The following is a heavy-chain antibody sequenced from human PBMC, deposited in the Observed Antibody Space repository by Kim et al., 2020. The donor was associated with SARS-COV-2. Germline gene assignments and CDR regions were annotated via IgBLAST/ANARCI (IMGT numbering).Heavy chain of an antibody. CDR3: ARGRFSWGY. CDR2: IFHDGST. J-gene: IGHJ4*02. CDR1: GGSISIYY. Sequence: SETLSLICTVSGGSISIYYWTWIRQPPGKGLEWIGYIFHDGSTNYNPSLKSRVTISLQTPKKQFSLNLTSVTAADTAIYYCARGRFSWGYWGQGTLVTVSS. V-gene: IGHV4-59*01. D-gene: IGHD6-13*01.